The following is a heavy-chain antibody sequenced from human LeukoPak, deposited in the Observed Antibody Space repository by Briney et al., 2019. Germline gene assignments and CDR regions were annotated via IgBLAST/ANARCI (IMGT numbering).Heavy chain of an antibody. CDR2: INHSGST. V-gene: IGHV4-34*01. Sequence: SETLSLTCAVYGGSFSGYSWSWIRQPPGKGLEWIGEINHSGSTNYNPSLKSRVTISVDTSKNQFSLKLSSVTAADTAVYYCARALNRKSNLFDPWGQGTLVTVSS. CDR1: GGSFSGYS. CDR3: ARALNRKSNLFDP. J-gene: IGHJ5*02.